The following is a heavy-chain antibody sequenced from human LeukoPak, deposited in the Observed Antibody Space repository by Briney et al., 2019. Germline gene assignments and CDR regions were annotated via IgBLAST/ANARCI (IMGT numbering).Heavy chain of an antibody. J-gene: IGHJ4*02. V-gene: IGHV3-23*01. Sequence: GGSLTLSCAPSGLTFSSYAMGWVRQAPGKGLEWVSGISGSGGNTYYPASVKGRFAISRDNSNNTLYLQMNSLRAEDTAVYYCARHSRGRWYVFDYWGEGTLVTVSS. CDR1: GLTFSSYA. CDR2: ISGSGGNT. CDR3: ARHSRGRWYVFDY. D-gene: IGHD6-13*01.